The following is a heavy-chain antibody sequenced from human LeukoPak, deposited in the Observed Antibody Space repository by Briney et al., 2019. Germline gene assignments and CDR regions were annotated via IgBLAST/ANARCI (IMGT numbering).Heavy chain of an antibody. CDR3: ARGYRSIAAVRVNNWFDP. Sequence: SETLSLTCAVYGGSFSGYYWSWIRQPPGKGLEWIGEINHSGSTNYNPSLKGRVTISVDTSKNQFSLKLSSVTAADTAVYYCARGYRSIAAVRVNNWFDPWGQGTLVTVSS. V-gene: IGHV4-34*01. J-gene: IGHJ5*02. CDR2: INHSGST. D-gene: IGHD6-13*01. CDR1: GGSFSGYY.